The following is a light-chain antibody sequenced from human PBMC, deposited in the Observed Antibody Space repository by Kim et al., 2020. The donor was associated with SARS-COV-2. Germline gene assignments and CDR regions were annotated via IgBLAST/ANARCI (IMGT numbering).Light chain of an antibody. CDR2: QDS. Sequence: VSPGQTASITCSGDKLGDKYACWYQQKPGQSPVLVIYQDSKRPSGIPERFSGANSGNTATLTISGTQAMDEADYFCQAWDSSTVVFGGGTQLTVL. CDR1: KLGDKY. V-gene: IGLV3-1*01. CDR3: QAWDSSTVV. J-gene: IGLJ2*01.